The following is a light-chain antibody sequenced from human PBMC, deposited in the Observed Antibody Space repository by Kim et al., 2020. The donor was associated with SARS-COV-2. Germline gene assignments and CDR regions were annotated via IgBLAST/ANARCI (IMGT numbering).Light chain of an antibody. CDR3: QQYNIWPPVT. V-gene: IGKV3-15*01. Sequence: PGERATRSCRASQIVDSNLAWYEQKLVQPPRLLIYGASRRATGVPARFSGSGSGTEFTLTISSLQSEDFAVYYCQQYNIWPPVTFGGGTKVDIK. J-gene: IGKJ4*01. CDR2: GAS. CDR1: QIVDSN.